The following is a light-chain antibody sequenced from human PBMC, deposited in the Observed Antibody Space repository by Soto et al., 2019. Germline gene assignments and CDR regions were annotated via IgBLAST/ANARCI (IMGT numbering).Light chain of an antibody. CDR3: QQYNNWPPWT. V-gene: IGKV3-15*01. CDR2: GAS. Sequence: EIVMTQSPATLSVSPWERATLSCRASQSVSSNLAWYQQKPGQAPRLLIYGASTRATGIPARFSGSGSGTEFTLTIRSLQSEDFAVYYCQQYNNWPPWTFGQGTKVDIK. CDR1: QSVSSN. J-gene: IGKJ1*01.